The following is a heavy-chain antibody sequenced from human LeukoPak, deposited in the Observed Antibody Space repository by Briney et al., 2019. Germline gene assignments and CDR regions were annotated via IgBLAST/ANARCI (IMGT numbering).Heavy chain of an antibody. J-gene: IGHJ4*02. V-gene: IGHV3-53*01. CDR1: GFTVSSNY. CDR2: IYSGGST. Sequence: PGGSLRLSCAASGFTVSSNYMSWVRQAPGKGLEWVSVIYSGGSTYYADSVKGRFTISRDNSKNTLYLQVNSLRAEDTAVYYCAKGVGATYYDYWGQGTLVTVSS. D-gene: IGHD1-26*01. CDR3: AKGVGATYYDY.